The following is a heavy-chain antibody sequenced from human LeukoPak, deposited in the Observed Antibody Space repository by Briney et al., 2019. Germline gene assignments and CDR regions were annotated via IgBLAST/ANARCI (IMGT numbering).Heavy chain of an antibody. CDR3: ARSRDVLVATISVLEV. CDR2: MNPNSGNT. Sequence: ASVKVSCKASGYTFTNYDINWVRQATGQGLEWLGWMNPNSGNTGYAQKFQGRVTMTRSTSISTAYMELSSLTSEDTAVYYCARSRDVLVATISVLEVCGEGT. J-gene: IGHJ6*01. D-gene: IGHD5-24*01. V-gene: IGHV1-8*01. CDR1: GYTFTNYD.